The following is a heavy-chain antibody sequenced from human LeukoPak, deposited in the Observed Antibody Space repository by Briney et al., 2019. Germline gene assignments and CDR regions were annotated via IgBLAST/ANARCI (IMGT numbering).Heavy chain of an antibody. CDR1: LYTFTTYG. Sequence: ASVTVSFKASLYTFTTYGISWVRQPPGQGREGMGWISAYNDKKNYAQKFRGRVTMTTDKSTSTAYMELRSLRSDDTGVYYCARDRESGWREFDYWGQGTLVTVSS. CDR2: ISAYNDKK. CDR3: ARDRESGWREFDY. V-gene: IGHV1-18*01. D-gene: IGHD6-19*01. J-gene: IGHJ4*02.